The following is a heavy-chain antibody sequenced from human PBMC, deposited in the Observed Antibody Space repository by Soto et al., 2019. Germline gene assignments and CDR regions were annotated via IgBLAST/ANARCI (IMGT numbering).Heavy chain of an antibody. Sequence: GGSLRLSCAASGFTFSGYGMNWVRQAPGKGLEWVSYISRSSSSISYADSVKGRFTISRDNAKNSLHLQMNSLRDDDTAVYYCIAMTLKPGDSSAWWGQGTLVTVSS. V-gene: IGHV3-48*02. D-gene: IGHD3-22*01. J-gene: IGHJ4*02. CDR1: GFTFSGYG. CDR2: ISRSSSSI. CDR3: IAMTLKPGDSSAW.